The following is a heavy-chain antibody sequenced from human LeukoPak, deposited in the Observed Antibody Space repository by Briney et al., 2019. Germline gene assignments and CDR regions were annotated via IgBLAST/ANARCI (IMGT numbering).Heavy chain of an antibody. CDR1: GGSISSGDYY. D-gene: IGHD3-16*02. V-gene: IGHV4-30-4*01. CDR2: IYYSGST. J-gene: IGHJ5*02. CDR3: AKRWYDYVWGSYREGWFDP. Sequence: SSETLSLTCTVSGGSISSGDYYWSWIRQPPGKGLEWIGYIYYSGSTYYNPSLKSRVTISVDTSKNQFSLKLSSVTAADTAVYYCAKRWYDYVWGSYREGWFDPWGQGTLVTVSS.